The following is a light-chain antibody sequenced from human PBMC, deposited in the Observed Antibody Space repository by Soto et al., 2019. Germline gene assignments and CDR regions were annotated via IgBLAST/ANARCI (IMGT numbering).Light chain of an antibody. CDR3: QQYNSYAPRT. V-gene: IGKV1-5*03. CDR2: KAS. CDR1: QSISSW. J-gene: IGKJ1*01. Sequence: DIQMTQSPCTLSASVGDRVTITCRASQSISSWLAWYPQKPGKAPKLLIYKASSLESGVPSRFSGSGSATGFTLTIRSLQPDDFATYYCQQYNSYAPRTFGQGTKVEIK.